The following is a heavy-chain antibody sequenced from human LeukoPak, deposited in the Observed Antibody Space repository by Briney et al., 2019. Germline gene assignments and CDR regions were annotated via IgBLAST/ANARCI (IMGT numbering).Heavy chain of an antibody. Sequence: PGRSLRLSCAASGFTFSSYAMHWVRQAPGKGLEWVAVISYDGSNKYYADSVKGRFTISRDNSKNTLYLQMNSLRAEDTAVYYCARAPPKVVPAAIGDYWGQGTLVTVSS. CDR1: GFTFSSYA. CDR3: ARAPPKVVPAAIGDY. J-gene: IGHJ4*02. V-gene: IGHV3-30*04. D-gene: IGHD2-2*01. CDR2: ISYDGSNK.